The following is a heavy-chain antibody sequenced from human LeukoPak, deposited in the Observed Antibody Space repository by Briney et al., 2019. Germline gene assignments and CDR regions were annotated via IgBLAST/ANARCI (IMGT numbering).Heavy chain of an antibody. V-gene: IGHV3-30*14. Sequence: GGSLRLSCAASGFTFISYAIHWVRQAPGKGLEWVAVISFHGTDIYADSVKGRFTISRDNSKNTLYLQMNSLRAEDTAVYYCARDLYYYDSSGYSDDFDIWGQGTMVTVSS. D-gene: IGHD3-22*01. CDR1: GFTFISYA. J-gene: IGHJ3*02. CDR3: ARDLYYYDSSGYSDDFDI. CDR2: ISFHGTD.